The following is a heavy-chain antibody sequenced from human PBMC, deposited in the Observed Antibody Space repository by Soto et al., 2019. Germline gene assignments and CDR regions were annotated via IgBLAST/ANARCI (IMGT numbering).Heavy chain of an antibody. J-gene: IGHJ4*02. Sequence: PGGSLRLSCAASGFTFSSYAMHWVRQAPGKGLEWVAVISYDGSNKYYADSVKGRFTISRDNSKNTLYLQMNSLRAEDTAVYYCAREGFSGDYAYFDYWGQGTLVTVSS. D-gene: IGHD4-17*01. CDR3: AREGFSGDYAYFDY. V-gene: IGHV3-30-3*01. CDR1: GFTFSSYA. CDR2: ISYDGSNK.